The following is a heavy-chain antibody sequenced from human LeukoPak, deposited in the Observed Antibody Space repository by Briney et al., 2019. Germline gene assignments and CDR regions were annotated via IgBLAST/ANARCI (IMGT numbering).Heavy chain of an antibody. CDR3: ARVLGGFVAEYNWFDP. CDR2: IYYSGST. D-gene: IGHD2-21*01. V-gene: IGHV4-39*07. CDR1: GGSISSSSYY. J-gene: IGHJ5*02. Sequence: SETLSLTCTVSGGSISSSSYYWGCIRQPPGKGLEWIGSIYYSGSTYYNPSFKSRVTISVDTSKNQFSLKLSSVTAADTAVYYCARVLGGFVAEYNWFDPWGQGTLVTVSS.